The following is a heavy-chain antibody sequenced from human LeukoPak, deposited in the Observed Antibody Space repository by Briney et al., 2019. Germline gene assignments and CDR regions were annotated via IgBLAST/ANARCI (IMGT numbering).Heavy chain of an antibody. D-gene: IGHD6-13*01. CDR2: ISSSGSTI. J-gene: IGHJ4*02. V-gene: IGHV3-48*01. CDR1: GFVFSSYS. Sequence: PGGSLRLSCAASGFVFSSYSMNWVRQAPEKGLEWISYISSSGSTIYYAASVKGRFTISRDNAKNSLYLQMNSLRAEDTAVYYCAREVIAASAGNFDYWGQGTLVTVSS. CDR3: AREVIAASAGNFDY.